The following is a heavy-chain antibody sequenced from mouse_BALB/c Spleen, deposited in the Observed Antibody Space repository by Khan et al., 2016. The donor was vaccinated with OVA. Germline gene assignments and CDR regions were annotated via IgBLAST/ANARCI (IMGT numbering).Heavy chain of an antibody. Sequence: EVQLQESGPSLVKPSQTLSLTCSVTGDSITSDYWYWIRKFPGNKLEYMGYITYSGSTYYNPSPKSRISITRDTSKNHSYLQLNSVTTEDTSTYYGARGTRNWGQGTSVTVS. D-gene: IGHD2-14*01. V-gene: IGHV3-8*02. J-gene: IGHJ4*01. CDR2: ITYSGST. CDR3: ARGTRN. CDR1: GDSITSDY.